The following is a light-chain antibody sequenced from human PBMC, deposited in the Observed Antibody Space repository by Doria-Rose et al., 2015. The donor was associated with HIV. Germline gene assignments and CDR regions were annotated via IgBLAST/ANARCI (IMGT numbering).Light chain of an antibody. Sequence: DIRVTQSPSSLSASVGDRVTITCRASQGISNYLAWYQQKPGKVPKLLIYGASTLQSGVPSRFSGSGSGTDFTLTISSLQPEDVATYYCQKYNSAPVPFGPGTKVYIK. J-gene: IGKJ3*01. CDR1: QGISNY. V-gene: IGKV1-27*01. CDR3: QKYNSAPVP. CDR2: GAS.